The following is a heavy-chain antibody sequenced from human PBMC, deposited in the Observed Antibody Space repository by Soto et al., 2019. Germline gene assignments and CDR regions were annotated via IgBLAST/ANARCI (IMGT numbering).Heavy chain of an antibody. CDR2: ISWNSGSI. V-gene: IGHV3-9*01. Sequence: GGSLRLSCAASGFTFDDYAMHCVRQAPGKGLEWVSGISWNSGSIGYADSVKGRFTISRDNAKNSLYLQMNSLRAEDTALYYCAKAGLRLTDYFDYWGQGTLVTVSS. CDR1: GFTFDDYA. J-gene: IGHJ4*02. D-gene: IGHD3-16*01. CDR3: AKAGLRLTDYFDY.